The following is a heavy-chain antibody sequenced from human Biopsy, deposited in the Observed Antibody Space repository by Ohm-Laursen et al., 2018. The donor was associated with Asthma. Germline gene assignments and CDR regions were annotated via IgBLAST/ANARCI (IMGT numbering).Heavy chain of an antibody. CDR3: ARKAGSCISRTCYSLDF. Sequence: SSVKVSCKSPGGTFNTYVTGWVRQAPGQGLEWMGGINSVFGTTTYPQKFQDRVTITADDSTSTVYMELSSLRSEGTAVYYCARKAGSCISRTCYSLDFWGQGTLVTVSS. CDR1: GGTFNTYV. J-gene: IGHJ4*02. D-gene: IGHD2-2*01. V-gene: IGHV1-69*01. CDR2: INSVFGTT.